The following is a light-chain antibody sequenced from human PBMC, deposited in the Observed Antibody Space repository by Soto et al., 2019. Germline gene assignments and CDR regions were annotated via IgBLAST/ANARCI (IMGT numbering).Light chain of an antibody. Sequence: EIVMTQSPAPLSVSPGEGATVSCRASQSVSSHLAWYQHKPGQAPRLLFYGASSGATGIPDRFSGSGSGTDFTLTISRLEPEDFAVYYCQQYGRSPTTFGQGTKVDIK. J-gene: IGKJ1*01. V-gene: IGKV3-20*01. CDR2: GAS. CDR3: QQYGRSPTT. CDR1: QSVSSH.